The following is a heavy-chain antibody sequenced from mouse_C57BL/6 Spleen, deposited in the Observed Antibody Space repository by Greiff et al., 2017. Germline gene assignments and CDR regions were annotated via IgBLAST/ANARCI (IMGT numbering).Heavy chain of an antibody. V-gene: IGHV1-69*01. D-gene: IGHD1-1*01. CDR3: ARLGYYGSSPLFAY. J-gene: IGHJ3*01. CDR1: GYTFTSYW. Sequence: VQLQQPGAELVMPGASVKLSCKASGYTFTSYWMHWVKQRPGQGLEWIGEIDPSDSYTNYNQKFKGKSTLTVDKSSSTAYMQLSSLTSEDSAVYYCARLGYYGSSPLFAYWGQGTLVTVSA. CDR2: IDPSDSYT.